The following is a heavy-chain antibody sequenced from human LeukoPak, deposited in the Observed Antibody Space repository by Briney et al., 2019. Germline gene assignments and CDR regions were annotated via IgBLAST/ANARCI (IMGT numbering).Heavy chain of an antibody. V-gene: IGHV4-34*01. CDR3: ARRTQLLRLGELSFDY. D-gene: IGHD3-16*02. CDR1: GGSISSYY. J-gene: IGHJ4*02. CDR2: INHSGST. Sequence: SETLSLTCTVSGGSISSYYWSWIRQPPGKGLEWIGEINHSGSTNYNPSLKSRVTISVDTSKNQFSLKLSSVTAADTAVYYCARRTQLLRLGELSFDYWGQGTLVTVSS.